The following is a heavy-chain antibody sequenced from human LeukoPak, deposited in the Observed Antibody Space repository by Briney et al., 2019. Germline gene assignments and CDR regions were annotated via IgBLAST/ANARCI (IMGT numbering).Heavy chain of an antibody. Sequence: ASVKVSCKVSGYTLTELSMHWVRQAPGKGLEWMGGFDPEDGETIYAQKFQGRVTMTEDTSTDTAYMELSSLRSEVTAVYYCATAYYYDRSFDYWGQGTLVTVSS. CDR1: GYTLTELS. CDR2: FDPEDGET. D-gene: IGHD3-22*01. V-gene: IGHV1-24*01. CDR3: ATAYYYDRSFDY. J-gene: IGHJ4*02.